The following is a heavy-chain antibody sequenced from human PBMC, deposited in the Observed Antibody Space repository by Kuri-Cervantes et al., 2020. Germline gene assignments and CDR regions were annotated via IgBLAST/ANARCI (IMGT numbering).Heavy chain of an antibody. CDR1: GGSISSGGYY. J-gene: IGHJ3*02. V-gene: IGHV4-31*03. CDR3: ASFLTVTTRPKATDAFDI. D-gene: IGHD4-17*01. Sequence: SETLSLTCTVSGGSISSGGYYWSWIRQHPGKGPEWIGYIYYSGSTYYNPSLKSRVTISVDTSKNQFSLKLSSVTAADTAVYYCASFLTVTTRPKATDAFDIWGQGAMVTVSS. CDR2: IYYSGST.